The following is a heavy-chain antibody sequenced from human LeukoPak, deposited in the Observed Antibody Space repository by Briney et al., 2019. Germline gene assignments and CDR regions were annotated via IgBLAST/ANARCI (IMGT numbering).Heavy chain of an antibody. D-gene: IGHD4-23*01. V-gene: IGHV3-33*01. CDR1: GFTFSSYG. CDR2: IWYDGSNK. J-gene: IGHJ4*02. Sequence: GRSLRLSCAASGFTFSSYGMHWVRQAPGKGLEWVAVIWYDGSNKHYADSVKGRFTISRDNSKNTLYLQMNSLRAEDTAVYYCARDFENYGGNAFDYWGQGTLVTVSS. CDR3: ARDFENYGGNAFDY.